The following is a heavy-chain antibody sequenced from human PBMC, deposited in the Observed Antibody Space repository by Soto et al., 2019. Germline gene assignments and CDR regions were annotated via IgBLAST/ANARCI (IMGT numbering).Heavy chain of an antibody. D-gene: IGHD3-9*01. CDR1: GGSFSGYY. V-gene: IGHV4-34*01. CDR2: INHSGST. CDR3: ARRVLRYFDWTRPDAFDI. J-gene: IGHJ3*02. Sequence: SETLSLTCAVYGGSFSGYYWSWIRQPPGKGLEWIGEINHSGSTKYNPSLKSRVTISVDTSKNQFSLKLSSVTAADTAVYYCARRVLRYFDWTRPDAFDIWGQGTMVTVSS.